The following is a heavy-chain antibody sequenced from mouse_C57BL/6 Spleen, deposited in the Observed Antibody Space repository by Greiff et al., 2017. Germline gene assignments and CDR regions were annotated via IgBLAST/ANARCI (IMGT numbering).Heavy chain of an antibody. Sequence: VQLQQSGAELVRPGASVKLSCTASGFNIKDYYMHWVKQRPEQGLEWIGRIDPEDGDTEYAPKFQGKATMTADTSSNTAYLQLSSLTSEYTAVYYCTTCQYGYAMDYWGQGTSVTVSS. D-gene: IGHD1-1*01. V-gene: IGHV14-1*01. CDR3: TTCQYGYAMDY. J-gene: IGHJ4*01. CDR2: IDPEDGDT. CDR1: GFNIKDYY.